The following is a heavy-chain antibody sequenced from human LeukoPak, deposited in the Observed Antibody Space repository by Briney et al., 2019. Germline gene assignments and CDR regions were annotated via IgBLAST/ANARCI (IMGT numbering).Heavy chain of an antibody. Sequence: SETLSLTCAVYGGSFSGYYWSWIRQPPGKGLEWIGEINHSGSTNYNPSLKSRVTMSVDTSKNQFSLKLSSVTAADTAVYYCASDSGYDEIDYWGQGTLGTVSS. CDR3: ASDSGYDEIDY. V-gene: IGHV4-34*01. J-gene: IGHJ4*02. CDR1: GGSFSGYY. CDR2: INHSGST. D-gene: IGHD5-12*01.